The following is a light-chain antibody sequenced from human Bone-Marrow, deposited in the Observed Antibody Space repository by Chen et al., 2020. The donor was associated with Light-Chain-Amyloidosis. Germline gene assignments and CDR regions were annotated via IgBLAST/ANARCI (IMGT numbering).Light chain of an antibody. Sequence: SYVLTQPSSVSVATGQTATIACGGNNIGSTSVHWYQQTPGQAPLLVVYDDSDRPSGIPERLSGSNSGNTATLTISRLEAGDEADYYCQVWDRSSDRPVFGGGTKLTVL. CDR2: DDS. CDR3: QVWDRSSDRPV. V-gene: IGLV3-21*02. CDR1: NIGSTS. J-gene: IGLJ3*02.